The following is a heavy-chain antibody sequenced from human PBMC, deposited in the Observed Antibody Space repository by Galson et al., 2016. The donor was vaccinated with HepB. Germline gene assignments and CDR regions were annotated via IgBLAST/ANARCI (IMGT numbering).Heavy chain of an antibody. D-gene: IGHD2/OR15-2a*01. CDR1: GFTFNRRG. J-gene: IGHJ4*02. V-gene: IGHV3-30*18. Sequence: SLRLSCAASGFTFNRRGMHWVRQAPGKGLEWVAADSMDGRRKFYADSVKGRFTISRDNSNNMLFLQMSSLRVDDTAVHYCAKRHEYCPPVGCSVDSWGQGTLVSVSS. CDR2: DSMDGRRK. CDR3: AKRHEYCPPVGCSVDS.